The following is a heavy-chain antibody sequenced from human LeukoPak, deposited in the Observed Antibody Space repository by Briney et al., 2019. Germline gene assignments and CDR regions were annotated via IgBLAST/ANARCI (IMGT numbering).Heavy chain of an antibody. D-gene: IGHD5-18*01. CDR2: IYPGDSDN. J-gene: IGHJ4*02. CDR1: GYSTTSYW. CDR3: ARRGDIAMAN. V-gene: IGHV5-51*01. Sequence: GESLKIFCKGSGYSTTSYWIGCVRQMPANGLEWMGIIYPGDSDNRYSLSFQGQVTISAYKSISTAYPQWRSLKASDTAMYYCARRGDIAMANWGQGTLVTVCS.